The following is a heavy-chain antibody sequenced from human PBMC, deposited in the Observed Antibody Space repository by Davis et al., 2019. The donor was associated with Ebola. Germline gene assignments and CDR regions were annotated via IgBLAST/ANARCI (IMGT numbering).Heavy chain of an antibody. CDR3: ARVDTAGDPDY. J-gene: IGHJ4*02. CDR1: GFTFSSYS. V-gene: IGHV3-33*08. CDR2: IWYDGSNK. Sequence: GESLKISCAASGFTFSSYSMNWVRQAPGKGLEWVAVIWYDGSNKYYADSVKGRFTISRDNSKNTLYLQMNSLRAEDTAVYYCARVDTAGDPDYWGQGTLVTVSS. D-gene: IGHD4-17*01.